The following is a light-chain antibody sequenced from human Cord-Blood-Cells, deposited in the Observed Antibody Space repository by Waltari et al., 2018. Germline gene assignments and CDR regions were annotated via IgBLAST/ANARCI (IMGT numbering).Light chain of an antibody. J-gene: IGKJ4*01. CDR1: QSVSSY. V-gene: IGKV3-11*01. Sequence: EIVLTQSPATLSLSPGERATLSCRASQSVSSYLAWYQQKPGQAPRLLIYDASNRATGIPARFSGSGSSTDFTLTISSLEPEDFAVYYCQQRSNLPLTFGGGTKVEIK. CDR3: QQRSNLPLT. CDR2: DAS.